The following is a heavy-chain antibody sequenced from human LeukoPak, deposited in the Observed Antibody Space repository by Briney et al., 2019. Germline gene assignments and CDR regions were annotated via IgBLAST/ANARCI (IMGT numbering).Heavy chain of an antibody. CDR1: GGSISSYY. D-gene: IGHD3-22*01. J-gene: IGHJ5*02. CDR3: ARGDSYYAGRGLNLFDP. V-gene: IGHV4-59*01. CDR2: IYYNGST. Sequence: SETLSLTCTVSGGSISSYYMHWIRQPPGKGLEWIGNIYYNGSTNYNPSLKSRVTISVDPSKNQFSLKLSSVTDADTAVYYCARGDSYYAGRGLNLFDPWGRGTQVTVS.